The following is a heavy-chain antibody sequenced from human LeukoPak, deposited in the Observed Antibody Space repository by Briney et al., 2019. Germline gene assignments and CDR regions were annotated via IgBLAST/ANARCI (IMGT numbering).Heavy chain of an antibody. Sequence: PSETLSLTCTVSGGSISSGDYYWSWLRQPPGKGLEWIGYIYYSGSTYYNPSLKSRVTISVDTSKNQFSLKLSSVTAADTAVYYCQRGAGEDYFDYWGQGTLVTVSS. D-gene: IGHD4/OR15-4a*01. V-gene: IGHV4-30-4*01. CDR2: IYYSGST. J-gene: IGHJ4*02. CDR1: GGSISSGDYY. CDR3: QRGAGEDYFDY.